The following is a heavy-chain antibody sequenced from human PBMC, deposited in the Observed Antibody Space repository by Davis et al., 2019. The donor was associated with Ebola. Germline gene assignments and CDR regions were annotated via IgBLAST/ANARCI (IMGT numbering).Heavy chain of an antibody. CDR2: ISSSSSYI. J-gene: IGHJ6*02. Sequence: GESLKISCAAPGFTFSSYSMNWVRQAPGKGLEWVSSISSSSSYIYYADSVKGRFTISRDNAKNSLYLQMNSLRAEDTAVYYCARDPSLEDYIYYYYYGMDVWGQGTTVTVSS. V-gene: IGHV3-21*01. CDR3: ARDPSLEDYIYYYYYGMDV. D-gene: IGHD4-11*01. CDR1: GFTFSSYS.